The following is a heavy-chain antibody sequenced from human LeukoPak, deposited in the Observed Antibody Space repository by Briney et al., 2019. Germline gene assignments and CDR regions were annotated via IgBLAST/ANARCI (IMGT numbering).Heavy chain of an antibody. V-gene: IGHV3-30-3*01. J-gene: IGHJ3*02. CDR1: GFTFRSYA. CDR3: ARDGINVIKNALDM. Sequence: GGSLRLSCAASGFTFRSYAMHWVRQAPGKGLEWVAVISYDGSNKYDAESVKGRFTVSRDNSKDTLYLQMNSLRPEDTAVYYCARDGINVIKNALDMWGQGTRVTVSS. D-gene: IGHD2-21*01. CDR2: ISYDGSNK.